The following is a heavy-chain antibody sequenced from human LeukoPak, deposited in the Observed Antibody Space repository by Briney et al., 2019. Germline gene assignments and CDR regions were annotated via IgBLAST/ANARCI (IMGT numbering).Heavy chain of an antibody. CDR2: INSDGINT. CDR1: GFTFSNYW. CDR3: ARDRGSSSWYPLLYYFDY. V-gene: IGHV3-74*01. Sequence: PGGSLRLSCAASGFTFSNYWMHWVRQAPGKGLVWVSRINSDGINTSYADSVKGRFTISRDNSKNTLYLQMNSLRAEDTAVYYCARDRGSSSWYPLLYYFDYWGQGTLVTVSS. J-gene: IGHJ4*02. D-gene: IGHD6-13*01.